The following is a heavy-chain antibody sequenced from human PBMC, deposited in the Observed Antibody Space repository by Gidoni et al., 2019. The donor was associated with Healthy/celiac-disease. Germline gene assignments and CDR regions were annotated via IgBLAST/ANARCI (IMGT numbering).Heavy chain of an antibody. CDR1: GFTFDDYA. CDR3: AKTRIAVAGVQDFDY. CDR2: ISWNSGSI. V-gene: IGHV3-9*01. J-gene: IGHJ4*02. D-gene: IGHD6-19*01. Sequence: EVQLVESGGGLVQPGRSLRLSCAASGFTFDDYAMHWVRQAPGQGLEWVSGISWNSGSIGYADSVKGRFTISRDNAKNSLYLQMNSLRAEDTALYYCAKTRIAVAGVQDFDYWGQGTLVTVSS.